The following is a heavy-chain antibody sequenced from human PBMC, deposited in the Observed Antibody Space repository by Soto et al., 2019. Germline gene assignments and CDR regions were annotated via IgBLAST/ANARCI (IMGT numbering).Heavy chain of an antibody. CDR1: GFTFSSYG. V-gene: IGHV3-30*18. D-gene: IGHD4-17*01. CDR3: AKEHGAARLRIYYYYGMDV. J-gene: IGHJ6*02. Sequence: GGSLRLSCAASGFTFSSYGMHWVRQAPGKGLEWVAVISYDGSNKYYADSVKGRFTISRDNSKNTLYLQMNSLRAEDTAVYYCAKEHGAARLRIYYYYGMDVWGQGTTVTVSS. CDR2: ISYDGSNK.